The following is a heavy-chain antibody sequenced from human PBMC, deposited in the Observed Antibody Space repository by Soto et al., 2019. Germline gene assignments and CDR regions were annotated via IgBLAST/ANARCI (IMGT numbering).Heavy chain of an antibody. V-gene: IGHV4-31*03. CDR3: ARSSRSYVDY. Sequence: PSETLSLTCTVSGGSISRRGYFWSCIRQHPGKGLEWIGYIYDSGSTYYNPSLKSRVSLSVDTSKNQFSLNLTSVTAADTAMYYCARSSRSYVDYWGPGTLVTVSS. J-gene: IGHJ4*02. CDR1: GGSISRRGYF. CDR2: IYDSGST.